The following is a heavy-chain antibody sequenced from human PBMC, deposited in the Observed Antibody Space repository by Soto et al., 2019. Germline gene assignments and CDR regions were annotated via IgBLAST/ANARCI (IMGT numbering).Heavy chain of an antibody. CDR1: GYTFTSYG. D-gene: IGHD3-22*01. V-gene: IGHV1-18*01. CDR3: ARRYYYDSSGYYYGEWCFDP. CDR2: ISAYNGNT. Sequence: ASVKVSCKASGYTFTSYGISWVRQAPGQGLEWMGWISAYNGNTNYAQKLQGRVTMTTDTSTSTAYMELRSLRSDDTAVYYCARRYYYDSSGYYYGEWCFDPWGQGTLVTVSS. J-gene: IGHJ5*02.